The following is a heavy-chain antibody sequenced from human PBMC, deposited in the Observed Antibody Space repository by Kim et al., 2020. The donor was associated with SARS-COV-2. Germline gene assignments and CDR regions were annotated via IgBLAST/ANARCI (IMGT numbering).Heavy chain of an antibody. J-gene: IGHJ6*02. CDR3: ARDPATAAGYYYYGMDV. V-gene: IGHV3-48*02. Sequence: GGSLRLSCAASGFTFSSYSMNWVRQAPGKGLEWVSYISSSSSTIYYADSVKGRFTISRDNAKNSLYLQMNSLRDEDTAVYYCARDPATAAGYYYYGMDVWGPGTTVTVSS. CDR1: GFTFSSYS. D-gene: IGHD6-25*01. CDR2: ISSSSSTI.